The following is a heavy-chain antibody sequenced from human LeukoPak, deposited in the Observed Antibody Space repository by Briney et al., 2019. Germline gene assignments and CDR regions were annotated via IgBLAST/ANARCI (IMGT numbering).Heavy chain of an antibody. D-gene: IGHD4-17*01. CDR2: MYNSGST. CDR1: GASISGSY. J-gene: IGHJ4*02. Sequence: SETLSLTCTVSGASISGSYWSWIRQPPGKGLKWIAYMYNSGSTNYNPSLKSRVTISIDTSKNQFSLKLSSLTAADTAIYYCARGIESYGDYGYWGQGILVTVSS. CDR3: ARGIESYGDYGY. V-gene: IGHV4-59*01.